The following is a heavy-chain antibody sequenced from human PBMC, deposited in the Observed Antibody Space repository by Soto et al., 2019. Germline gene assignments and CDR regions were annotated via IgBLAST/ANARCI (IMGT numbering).Heavy chain of an antibody. J-gene: IGHJ6*02. CDR1: GFTFSSYA. D-gene: IGHD1-1*01. CDR2: LSGSGGST. V-gene: IGHV3-23*01. CDR3: AKQQGPGTPYYYAMDV. Sequence: EVQLLEAGGGLVQPGGSQRLSCAASGFTFSSYAMTWVRQAPGKGLEWVSTLSGSGGSTYYAASVKGRFTISRDNSKDTPYLEMNSLRGEDTAVYFCAKQQGPGTPYYYAMDVWGQGTAVTVSS.